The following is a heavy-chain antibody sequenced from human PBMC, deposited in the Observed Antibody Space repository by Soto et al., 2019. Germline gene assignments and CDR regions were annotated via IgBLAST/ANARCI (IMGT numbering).Heavy chain of an antibody. Sequence: SETLSLTCTVSGGSISSYYWSWIRQPPGKGLEWIGYIYYSGSTNYNPSLKSRLTISVDTSKNQFSLKMTSMTAADTALYYCARVSPDFRSFDWSREEEDYYHAMDVWGQGTTVTVSS. J-gene: IGHJ6*02. D-gene: IGHD3-9*01. CDR1: GGSISSYY. CDR2: IYYSGST. CDR3: ARVSPDFRSFDWSREEEDYYHAMDV. V-gene: IGHV4-59*12.